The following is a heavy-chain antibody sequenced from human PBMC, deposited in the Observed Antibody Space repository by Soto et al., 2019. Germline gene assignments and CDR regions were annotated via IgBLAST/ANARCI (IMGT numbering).Heavy chain of an antibody. J-gene: IGHJ6*03. V-gene: IGHV3-11*01. CDR2: ISSSGSTI. D-gene: IGHD3-9*01. Sequence: PGGSLRLSCAASGFTFSDYYMSWIRQAPGKGLEWVSYISSSGSTIYYADSVKGRFTISRDNAKNSLYLQMNSLRAEDTAVYYCARDRGIYDILTGYDYYYMDVWGKGTTVTVSS. CDR3: ARDRGIYDILTGYDYYYMDV. CDR1: GFTFSDYY.